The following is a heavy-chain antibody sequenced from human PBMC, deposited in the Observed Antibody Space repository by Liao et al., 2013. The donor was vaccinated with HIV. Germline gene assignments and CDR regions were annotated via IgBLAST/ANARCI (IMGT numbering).Heavy chain of an antibody. CDR3: AGSSTRQHGAVNWFDP. CDR2: IYTTGST. V-gene: IGHV4-4*07. D-gene: IGHD2-2*01. J-gene: IGHJ5*02. CDR1: GGSISSHY. Sequence: QVQLQESGPGLVKPSETLSLTCTVSGGSISSHYWSWIRQPAGKGLEWIGRIYTTGSTNYNPSLKSRVTISVDTSKNQFSLKLSSVTAADTAVYYCAGSSTRQHGAVNWFDPWGQGTLVTVSS.